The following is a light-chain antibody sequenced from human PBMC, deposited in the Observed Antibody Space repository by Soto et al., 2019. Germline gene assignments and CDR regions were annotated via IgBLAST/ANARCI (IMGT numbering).Light chain of an antibody. CDR2: EGS. CDR1: SSDVGSYNL. J-gene: IGLJ2*01. Sequence: QSALTQPASVSGSPGQSITISCTGTSSDVGSYNLVSWYQQHPRKAPKLTIYEGSKRPSGVSNRFSGSKSGNTASLTISGLQAEDEADYYCCSYAGSSTDVVFGGRTKVTVL. CDR3: CSYAGSSTDVV. V-gene: IGLV2-23*01.